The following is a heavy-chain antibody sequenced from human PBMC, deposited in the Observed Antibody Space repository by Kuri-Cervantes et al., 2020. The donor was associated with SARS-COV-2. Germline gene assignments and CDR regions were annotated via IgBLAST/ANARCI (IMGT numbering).Heavy chain of an antibody. V-gene: IGHV3-11*03. CDR1: GFTFSDYY. J-gene: IGHJ4*02. CDR3: ARGQQLIDY. CDR2: ISSSSSYT. Sequence: GESLKISCAASGFTFSDYYMSWIRQAPGKGLEWVSYISSSSSYTNYADSVKGRFTISRDNAKNSLYLQMNSLRAEDTAVYYCARGQQLIDYWGQGTRVTVSS. D-gene: IGHD6-13*01.